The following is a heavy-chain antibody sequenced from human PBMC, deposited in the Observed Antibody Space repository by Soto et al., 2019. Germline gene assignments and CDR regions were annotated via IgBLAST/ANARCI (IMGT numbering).Heavy chain of an antibody. J-gene: IGHJ6*02. D-gene: IGHD3-10*01. V-gene: IGHV4-31*03. CDR1: GGSISSGGYY. Sequence: QVQLQESGPGLVKPSQTLSLTCTVSGGSISSGGYYWSWIRQHPGKGLEWIGYIYYSGSTYYNPSHKSGVTISVRTSKNQFSRKLSSVPASETAVYYCARDPRFRGFYGKDVWGQGPTVTVSS. CDR3: ARDPRFRGFYGKDV. CDR2: IYYSGST.